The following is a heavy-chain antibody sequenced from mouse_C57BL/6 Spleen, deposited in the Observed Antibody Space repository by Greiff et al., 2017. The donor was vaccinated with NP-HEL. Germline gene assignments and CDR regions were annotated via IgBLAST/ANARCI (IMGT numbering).Heavy chain of an antibody. CDR1: GYTFTSYW. V-gene: IGHV1-55*01. Sequence: QVQLQQSGAELVKPGASVKMSCKASGYTFTSYWITWVKQRPGQGLEWIGDIYPGSGSTNYNEKFKSKATLTVDTSSSTAYMQLSSLTSEDSAVYYCARSTMIKDWYFDVWGTGTTVTVSS. CDR2: IYPGSGST. CDR3: ARSTMIKDWYFDV. J-gene: IGHJ1*03. D-gene: IGHD2-4*01.